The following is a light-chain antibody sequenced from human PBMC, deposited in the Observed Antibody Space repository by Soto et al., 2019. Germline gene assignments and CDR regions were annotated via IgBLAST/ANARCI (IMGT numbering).Light chain of an antibody. Sequence: EINVTQSPATLSASPGDRVTLSCRASQSVTYNLAWYQQRPGQAPRLLIYGASTRATGIPPRFSGRGSGTEFTLNITSLQSEDFATYYCHQLHIYPLIFGGGTKVEVK. CDR1: QSVTYN. CDR2: GAS. J-gene: IGKJ4*01. CDR3: HQLHIYPLI. V-gene: IGKV3-15*01.